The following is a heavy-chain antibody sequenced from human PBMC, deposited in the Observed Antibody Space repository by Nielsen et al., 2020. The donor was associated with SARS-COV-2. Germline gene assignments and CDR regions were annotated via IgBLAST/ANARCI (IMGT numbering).Heavy chain of an antibody. J-gene: IGHJ5*02. CDR3: ARDGDYGDYFWFDP. CDR1: GFTFSSYG. V-gene: IGHV3-33*01. CDR2: IWYDGSNK. D-gene: IGHD4-17*01. Sequence: GGSLRLSCAASGFTFSSYGMHWVRPAPGKGLEWVAVIWYDGSNKYYADSVKGRFTISRDNSKNTLYLQMNSLRAEDTAVYYCARDGDYGDYFWFDPWGQGTLVTVSS.